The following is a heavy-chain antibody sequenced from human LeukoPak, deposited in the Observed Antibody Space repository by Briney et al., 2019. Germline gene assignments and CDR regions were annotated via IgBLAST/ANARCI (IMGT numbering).Heavy chain of an antibody. CDR3: ARLRAILWFGELGYYYGMDV. J-gene: IGHJ6*02. V-gene: IGHV6-1*01. D-gene: IGHD3-10*01. CDR1: GDSVSSNSAA. CDR2: TYYRSKWYN. Sequence: SQTLSLTCAISGDSVSSNSAAWNWIRQSPSRGLEWLGRTYYRSKWYNDYAVSVKSRITINPDTSKNQFSLQLNSVTPEDTAVYYCARLRAILWFGELGYYYGMDVWGQGTTVTVSS.